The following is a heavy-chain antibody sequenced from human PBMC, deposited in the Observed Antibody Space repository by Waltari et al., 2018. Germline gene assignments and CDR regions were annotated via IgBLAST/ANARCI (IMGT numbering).Heavy chain of an antibody. Sequence: QVQLQQWGAGLLKPSETLSLTCAVYGVSFSGYYWSWIRQPPGKGLEWIGEIDHSGTINYNPSLQSRVTISLDTSKKQFSLKLTPVSAADTADYYCARGRAYYDNSGYSYWGQGTLVTVSS. J-gene: IGHJ4*02. CDR2: IDHSGTI. CDR3: ARGRAYYDNSGYSY. V-gene: IGHV4-34*02. CDR1: GVSFSGYY. D-gene: IGHD3-22*01.